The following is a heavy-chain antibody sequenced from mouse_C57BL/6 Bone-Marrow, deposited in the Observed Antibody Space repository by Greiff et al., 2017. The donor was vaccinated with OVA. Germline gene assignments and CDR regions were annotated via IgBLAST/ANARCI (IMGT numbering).Heavy chain of an antibody. Sequence: EVQLQQSGAELVRPGASVKLSCTASGFNIKDDYMHWVKQRPEQGLEWIGWIDPENGDTEYASKFQGKATITADTSSNKAYLQLSSLTSEDTAVYYCTTSCDYFDYWGQGTTLTVSS. J-gene: IGHJ2*01. CDR3: TTSCDYFDY. CDR1: GFNIKDDY. CDR2: IDPENGDT. V-gene: IGHV14-4*01.